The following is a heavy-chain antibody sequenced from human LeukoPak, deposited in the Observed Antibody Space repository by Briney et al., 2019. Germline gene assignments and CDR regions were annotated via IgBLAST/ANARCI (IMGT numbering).Heavy chain of an antibody. V-gene: IGHV3-21*04. CDR3: AKDGYCSGGSCYSDDYGDYHYYYGMDV. J-gene: IGHJ6*02. CDR2: ISSSSSYI. Sequence: PGGSLRLSCAASGFTFSSYSMNWVRQAPGKGLEWVSSISSSSSYIYYADSVKGRFTISRDSAKNSLYLQMNSLRAEDTAVYYCAKDGYCSGGSCYSDDYGDYHYYYGMDVWGQGTTVTVSS. D-gene: IGHD2-15*01. CDR1: GFTFSSYS.